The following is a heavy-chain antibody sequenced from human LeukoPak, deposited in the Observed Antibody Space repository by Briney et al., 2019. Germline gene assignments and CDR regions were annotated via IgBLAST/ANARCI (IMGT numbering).Heavy chain of an antibody. J-gene: IGHJ3*02. V-gene: IGHV3-74*01. CDR3: ARGVRWLQSGYAFDI. D-gene: IGHD5-12*01. CDR1: GLIFNSYG. Sequence: GGPLSLSCAAPGLIFNSYGMTWSRKAPGKGRVWVSRINSDGSTTNYADSVKGRFTISRDNAKNTLYLQMNSLRAEDTAVYYCARGVRWLQSGYAFDIWGQGTMVTVSS. CDR2: INSDGSTT.